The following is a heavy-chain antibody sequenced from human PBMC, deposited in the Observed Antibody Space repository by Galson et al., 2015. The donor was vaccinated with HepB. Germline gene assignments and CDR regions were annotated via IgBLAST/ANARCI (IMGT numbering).Heavy chain of an antibody. CDR3: ARLLHNFGIEYRKYWCFDL. J-gene: IGHJ2*01. CDR2: ISYNGSI. V-gene: IGHV4-39*01. Sequence: SETLSLTCTVSVDSIRNTNGYWGWIRQPPGKGLEWIGTISYNGSIHYTPSLTSRVSISIHTPKNQFSLQLRSVTAADTAVYYCARLLHNFGIEYRKYWCFDLWGRGTLVTVSS. D-gene: IGHD1-1*01. CDR1: VDSIRNTNGY.